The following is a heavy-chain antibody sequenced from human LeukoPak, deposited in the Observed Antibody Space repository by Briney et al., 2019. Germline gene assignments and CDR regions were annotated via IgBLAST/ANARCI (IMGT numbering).Heavy chain of an antibody. D-gene: IGHD6-19*01. CDR2: IYPGDSDT. CDR3: ARQGGSSGWYTEYFQH. V-gene: IGHV5-51*01. Sequence: GESLKISCKGSGYSFTSYWIGWVRQMPGKGLEWMGIIYPGDSDTRYSPSFQGQVTISADKSISTAYLQWSSLKASGTAMYYCARQGGSSGWYTEYFQHWGQGTLVTVSS. J-gene: IGHJ1*01. CDR1: GYSFTSYW.